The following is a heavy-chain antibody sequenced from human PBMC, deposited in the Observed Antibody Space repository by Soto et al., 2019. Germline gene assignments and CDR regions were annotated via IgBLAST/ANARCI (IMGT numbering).Heavy chain of an antibody. CDR1: GGSISSYY. V-gene: IGHV4-59*01. J-gene: IGHJ6*02. CDR2: IYYSGST. Sequence: SETLSLTCTVSGGSISSYYWSWIRQPPGKGLEWIGYIYYSGSTNYNPSLKSRVTISVDTSKNHFSLRLGSVTAADTAVYYCAREGPITGTTYYYYGMDVWGQGTTVTVSS. D-gene: IGHD1-7*01. CDR3: AREGPITGTTYYYYGMDV.